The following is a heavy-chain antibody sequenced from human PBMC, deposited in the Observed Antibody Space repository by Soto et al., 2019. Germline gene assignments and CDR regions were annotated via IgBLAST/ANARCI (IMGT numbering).Heavy chain of an antibody. V-gene: IGHV3-23*01. J-gene: IGHJ6*02. D-gene: IGHD3-10*01. CDR2: ISSTAGRTS. Sequence: GGSLRLSCATSGFTFNTYPMTWVRQAPGKGLEWVSSISSTAGRTSSYADSVKGRFAISRDFSDNTVYLQMNNLRVDDTAVYFCAKGVLSFHYGMEVWGQGTTVTVSS. CDR3: AKGVLSFHYGMEV. CDR1: GFTFNTYP.